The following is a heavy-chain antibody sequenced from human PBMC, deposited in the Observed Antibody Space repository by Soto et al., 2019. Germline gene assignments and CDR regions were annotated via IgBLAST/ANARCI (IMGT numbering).Heavy chain of an antibody. V-gene: IGHV1-8*01. CDR1: GYSFTSLD. D-gene: IGHD1-26*01. CDR2: MQPSTGRT. Sequence: QVQLVQSGAEVREPGASVKVSCKASGYSFTSLDINWVRQTAGQGLEWMGWMQPSTGRTGYAQKFQGRVTMTRDTSINTAYMELTTLTSRDTAFYYCARGVSAGVDYWGQGTLVTVSS. CDR3: ARGVSAGVDY. J-gene: IGHJ4*02.